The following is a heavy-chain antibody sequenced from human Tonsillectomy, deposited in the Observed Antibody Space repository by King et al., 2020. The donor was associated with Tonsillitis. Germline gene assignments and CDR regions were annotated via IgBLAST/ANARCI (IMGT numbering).Heavy chain of an antibody. J-gene: IGHJ5*02. Sequence: LQLQESGPGLVKPSETLSLTCTVSGGSISSYTYYWAWIRQPPGKGREWIGGIFYSGATYYNPSPRSRVPISVETSKNLFSLKLTSVTAADTAVYYCAKPSIAVAGRGWFDPWGQGTLVTVSS. CDR1: GGSISSYTYY. CDR3: AKPSIAVAGRGWFDP. CDR2: IFYSGAT. V-gene: IGHV4-39*01. D-gene: IGHD6-19*01.